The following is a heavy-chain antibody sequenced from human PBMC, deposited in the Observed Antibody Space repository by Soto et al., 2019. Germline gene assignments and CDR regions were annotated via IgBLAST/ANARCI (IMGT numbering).Heavy chain of an antibody. D-gene: IGHD3-10*01. Sequence: PSETLSLNCTVSGGSISSYFWSWIRQPPGKGLEWIGYIYYSGSTNNNPSLKSRVTISVDTSKNQFSLKLSSVTAADTAVYYCARVRGGAFDFWGQGTMVT. CDR3: ARVRGGAFDF. CDR2: IYYSGST. CDR1: GGSISSYF. V-gene: IGHV4-59*01. J-gene: IGHJ3*01.